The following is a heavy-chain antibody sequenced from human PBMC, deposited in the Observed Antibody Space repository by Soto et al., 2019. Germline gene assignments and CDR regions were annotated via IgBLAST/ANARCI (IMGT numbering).Heavy chain of an antibody. CDR1: GGSISSGGYY. J-gene: IGHJ6*02. CDR3: ARSVHYYDSSGYYLDYYYGMDV. V-gene: IGHV4-31*03. D-gene: IGHD3-22*01. Sequence: PSETLSLTCTVSGGSISSGGYYWSWIRQHPGKGLEWIGYIYYSGSTYYNPSLKSRVTVSVDTSKNQFSLKLSSVTAADTAVYYCARSVHYYDSSGYYLDYYYGMDVWGQGTTVTVSS. CDR2: IYYSGST.